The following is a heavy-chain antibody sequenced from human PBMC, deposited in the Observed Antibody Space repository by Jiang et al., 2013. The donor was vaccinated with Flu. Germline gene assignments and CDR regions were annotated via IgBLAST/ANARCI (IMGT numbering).Heavy chain of an antibody. J-gene: IGHJ4*02. CDR3: ARAASHGGDPAHFDY. D-gene: IGHD4-17*01. CDR2: IYYSGST. Sequence: GSGLVKPSQTLSLTCTVSGGSISSGGYYWSWIRQHPGKGLEWIGYIYYSGSTYYNPSLKSRVTISVDTSKNQFSLKLSSVTAADTAVYYCARAASHGGDPAHFDYWGQGTLVTVSS. CDR1: GGSISSGGYY. V-gene: IGHV4-31*03.